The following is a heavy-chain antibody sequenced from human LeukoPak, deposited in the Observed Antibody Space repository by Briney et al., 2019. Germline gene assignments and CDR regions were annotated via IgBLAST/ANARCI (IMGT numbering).Heavy chain of an antibody. D-gene: IGHD3-16*01. J-gene: IGHJ4*02. CDR2: IGTSTSYI. V-gene: IGHV3-21*01. CDR3: ARDQGGY. CDR1: GFTFRSYG. Sequence: GGTLRLSCAAAGFTFRSYGMTWVRQAPGKGLEWVSSIGTSTSYIYYADSVKGRFTISRDNAKNSLYLEMNSLRAEDTAVYYCARDQGGYWGQGTLVTVSS.